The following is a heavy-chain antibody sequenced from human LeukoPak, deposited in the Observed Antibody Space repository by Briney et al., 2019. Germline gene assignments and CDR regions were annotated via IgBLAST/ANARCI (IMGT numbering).Heavy chain of an antibody. D-gene: IGHD3-16*01. J-gene: IGHJ4*02. CDR2: IYYSGST. Sequence: PSETLSLTCTVSGGSISSYYWSWIRQPPGKGLEWIGYIYYSGSTNYNPSLKSRVSISVDTSKNQFSLKLSSVTAADTAVYYCARQRDYDYVWGSYSVFDYWGQGTLVTVSS. CDR3: ARQRDYDYVWGSYSVFDY. V-gene: IGHV4-59*08. CDR1: GGSISSYY.